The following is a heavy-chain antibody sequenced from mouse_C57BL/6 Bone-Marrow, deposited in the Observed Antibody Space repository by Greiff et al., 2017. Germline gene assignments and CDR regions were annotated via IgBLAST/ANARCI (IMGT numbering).Heavy chain of an antibody. D-gene: IGHD1-1*01. Sequence: QVQLQQSGAELAKPGASVKLSCKASGYTFTSYWMHWVKQRPGQGLEWIGYINPSSGYTKYNQKFKDKATLTADKSSSTAYMQLSSLTYEDSAVYYCARRIITTVVATDYWGQGTTLTVSS. CDR3: ARRIITTVVATDY. J-gene: IGHJ2*01. V-gene: IGHV1-7*01. CDR2: INPSSGYT. CDR1: GYTFTSYW.